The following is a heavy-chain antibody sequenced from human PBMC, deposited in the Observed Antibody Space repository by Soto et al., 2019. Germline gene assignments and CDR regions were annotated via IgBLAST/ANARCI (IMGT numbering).Heavy chain of an antibody. J-gene: IGHJ5*01. CDR3: GRVVEGATRHTDFDS. D-gene: IGHD2-21*01. Sequence: QVHLQESGPGLVKPSETLSLTCAVSGVSIHNSHSFWGWIRQPPGKGLEFIANVYYSGGAHYNPSFKSRVTISVEPATIQVSLRMSSVTAADTAVYFCGRVVEGATRHTDFDSWGQGTLVTVSS. CDR1: GVSIHNSHSF. V-gene: IGHV4-39*01. CDR2: VYYSGGA.